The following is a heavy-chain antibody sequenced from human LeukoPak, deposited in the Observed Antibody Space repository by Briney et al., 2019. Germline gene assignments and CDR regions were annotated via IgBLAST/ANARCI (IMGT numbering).Heavy chain of an antibody. V-gene: IGHV1-2*02. CDR2: INHNSGGR. D-gene: IGHD6-19*01. CDR3: VVGGTSRFDY. CDR1: RYTFTGYY. Sequence: GASVKVSRKASRYTFTGYYMHWLRQAPGQGLEWMGWINHNSGGRNYGQKFQGRVTMTRDTSNSTAYMELSRLRSDGTAAYYCVVGGTSRFDYWGQGTLVTVSS. J-gene: IGHJ4*02.